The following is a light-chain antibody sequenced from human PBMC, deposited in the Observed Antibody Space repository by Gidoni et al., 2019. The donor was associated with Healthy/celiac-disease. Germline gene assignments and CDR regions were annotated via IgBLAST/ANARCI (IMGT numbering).Light chain of an antibody. CDR1: QSVSSN. V-gene: IGKV3-15*01. Sequence: EIVMTQSPAPLSVSPGERATLSCTASQSVSSNLAWYQQKPGQAPRLLIYGASTRATGIPARFSGSGSGTEFTLTISSLQSEDFAVYYCQQYNNWPQTFGQGTKVEIK. CDR2: GAS. J-gene: IGKJ1*01. CDR3: QQYNNWPQT.